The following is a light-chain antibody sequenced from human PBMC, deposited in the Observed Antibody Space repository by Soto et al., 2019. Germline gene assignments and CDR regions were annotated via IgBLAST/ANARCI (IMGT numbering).Light chain of an antibody. Sequence: QSALTQPAYVSGSPGQSITISCTGTSSDVGGYNYVSWYQHHPGKAPKLIIYDVSNRPSGVSNRFSGSKSGNTASLTISGLQPEDEADYYCSSYTTSNTRQIVFGTGTKFTVL. CDR3: SSYTTSNTRQIV. CDR2: DVS. J-gene: IGLJ1*01. CDR1: SSDVGGYNY. V-gene: IGLV2-14*03.